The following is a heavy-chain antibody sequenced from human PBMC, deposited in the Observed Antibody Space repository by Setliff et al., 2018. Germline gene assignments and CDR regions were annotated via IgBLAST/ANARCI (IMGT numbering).Heavy chain of an antibody. CDR1: GFTFDDHG. D-gene: IGHD3-16*01. J-gene: IGHJ4*02. V-gene: IGHV3-72*01. CDR2: SRNKANGYTT. Sequence: GGSLRLSCEASGFTFDDHGMSWVRQAPGKGLEWIGRSRNKANGYTTEFAASVKGRFTISRDDSQNSLYLQMNSLKTEDTAVYYCTRATPDSRNYYYTADYWGQGTLVTVSS. CDR3: TRATPDSRNYYYTADY.